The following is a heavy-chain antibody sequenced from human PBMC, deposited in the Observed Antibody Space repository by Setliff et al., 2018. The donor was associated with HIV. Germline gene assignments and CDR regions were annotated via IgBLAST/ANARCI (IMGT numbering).Heavy chain of an antibody. D-gene: IGHD3-10*01. Sequence: ASVKVSCKPPGHTFNNYDIHWMRRAPGQGLEWMGWMNPNTGVSGYALKFHDRVTMTRDTSITPLYMELSSLTSEDTAVYYCARGKGVGGVVITGGLDVWGKGTTVTVSS. CDR3: ARGKGVGGVVITGGLDV. V-gene: IGHV1-8*01. CDR2: MNPNTGVS. CDR1: GHTFNNYD. J-gene: IGHJ6*04.